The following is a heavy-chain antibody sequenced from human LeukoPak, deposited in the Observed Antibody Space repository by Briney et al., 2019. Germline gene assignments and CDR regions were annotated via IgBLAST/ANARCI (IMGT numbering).Heavy chain of an antibody. J-gene: IGHJ5*02. D-gene: IGHD2-2*01. Sequence: GALRLSCAASGFTVSSYAMSWVRQAPGKGLECVSAISGSGGSTYYADSVKGRFTISRDNSKNTLYLQMNSLRAEDTAVYYCAKVYCSSTSCPSYNWFDPWGQGTLVTVSS. V-gene: IGHV3-23*01. CDR2: ISGSGGST. CDR1: GFTVSSYA. CDR3: AKVYCSSTSCPSYNWFDP.